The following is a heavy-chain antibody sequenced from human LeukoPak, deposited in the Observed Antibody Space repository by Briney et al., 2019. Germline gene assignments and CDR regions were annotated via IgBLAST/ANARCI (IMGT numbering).Heavy chain of an antibody. CDR1: GGSISSSSYY. Sequence: SETLSLTCTVSGGSISSSSYYWGWIRQPPGKGLEWIGSIYYSGSPYYNPSLKSRVTISVDRSKNQFSLKLSSVTAADTAVYYCARGGYSKRYFDYWGQGTLVNVSS. CDR3: ARGGYSKRYFDY. V-gene: IGHV4-39*07. CDR2: IYYSGSP. J-gene: IGHJ4*02. D-gene: IGHD4-11*01.